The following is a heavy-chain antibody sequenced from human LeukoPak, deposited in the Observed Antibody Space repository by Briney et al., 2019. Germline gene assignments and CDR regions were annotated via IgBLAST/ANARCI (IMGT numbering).Heavy chain of an antibody. J-gene: IGHJ6*03. CDR1: GFTFSNYW. CDR3: ARDTAPRYYYYYMDV. V-gene: IGHV3-7*01. Sequence: GGSLRLSCAASGFTFSNYWMTWVRQAPGKGLEWVANIKHDGSEDYYLDSVKGRFTISRDNAKSSMWLQMNSLRAEDTAVYYCARDTAPRYYYYYMDVWGKGTTVTISS. CDR2: IKHDGSED.